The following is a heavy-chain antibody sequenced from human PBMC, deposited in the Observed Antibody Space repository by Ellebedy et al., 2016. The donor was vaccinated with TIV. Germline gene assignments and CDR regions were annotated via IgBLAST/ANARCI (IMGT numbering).Heavy chain of an antibody. CDR1: GFTFSSYA. D-gene: IGHD3-9*01. J-gene: IGHJ1*01. V-gene: IGHV3-30-3*01. CDR3: AKDRGYDILTGYVWGAHFQH. CDR2: ISYDGSNK. Sequence: GESLKISXAASGFTFSSYAMHWVRQAPGKGLEWVAVISYDGSNKYYADSVKGRFTISRDNSKNTLYLQMNSLRAEDTAVYYCAKDRGYDILTGYVWGAHFQHWGQGTLVTVSS.